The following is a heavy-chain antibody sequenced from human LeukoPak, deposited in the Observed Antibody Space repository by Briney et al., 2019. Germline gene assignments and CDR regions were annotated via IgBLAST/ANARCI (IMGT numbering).Heavy chain of an antibody. V-gene: IGHV4-59*01. D-gene: IGHD6-6*01. Sequence: SETLSLTCTVSGGSITSNYWSWIRQPPGKGLEWIGYIHYSGSTNYNPSLKSRVSISIDTSKNQFSLKLTSVSAADTAVYYCARAIYSGSNFLDYWGQGTLVTVSS. CDR1: GGSITSNY. J-gene: IGHJ4*02. CDR2: IHYSGST. CDR3: ARAIYSGSNFLDY.